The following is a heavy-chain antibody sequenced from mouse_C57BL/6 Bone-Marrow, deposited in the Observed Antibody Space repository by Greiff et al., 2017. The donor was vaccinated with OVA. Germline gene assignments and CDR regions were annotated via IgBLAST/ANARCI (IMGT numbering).Heavy chain of an antibody. D-gene: IGHD4-1*02. CDR1: GFTFSDYG. J-gene: IGHJ3*01. CDR3: AINWDAFAY. Sequence: EVKLVESGGGLVKPGGSLKLSCAASGFTFSDYGMHWVRQAPEKGLEWVAYISSGSSTIYYADTVKGRFTISRDNAKNTLCLQMTSLRSEDTAMYYCAINWDAFAYWGQGTLVTVSA. CDR2: ISSGSSTI. V-gene: IGHV5-17*01.